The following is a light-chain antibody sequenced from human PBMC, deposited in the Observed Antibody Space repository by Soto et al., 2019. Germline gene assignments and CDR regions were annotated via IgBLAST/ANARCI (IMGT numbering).Light chain of an antibody. J-gene: IGKJ1*01. CDR2: GAS. CDR1: QAISNL. V-gene: IGKV1-12*01. CDR3: QQAERFPWT. Sequence: DVEMTPSPNSVSASVGDRVTVTCRASQAISNLLAWYRQKPGQAPELLVYGASTLQSGVPPRFSGSGSGTEFTLTISSFQPEDFGIYFCQQAERFPWTFGQGTKVDIK.